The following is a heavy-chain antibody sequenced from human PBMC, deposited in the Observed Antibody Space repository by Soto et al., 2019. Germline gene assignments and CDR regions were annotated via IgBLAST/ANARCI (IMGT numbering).Heavy chain of an antibody. Sequence: GGSLRLSCAASGFTFSSYWMHWVRQAPGKGLVWVSRINSDGSSTSYADSVKGRFTISRDNAKNTLYLQMNSLRAEDTAVYYCARGGMDGYNYYYYYGMDVWGQGTTVTVSS. V-gene: IGHV3-74*01. CDR3: ARGGMDGYNYYYYYGMDV. D-gene: IGHD5-12*01. J-gene: IGHJ6*02. CDR2: INSDGSST. CDR1: GFTFSSYW.